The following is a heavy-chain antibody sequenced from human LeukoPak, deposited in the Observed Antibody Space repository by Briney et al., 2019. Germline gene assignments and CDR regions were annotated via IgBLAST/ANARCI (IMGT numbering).Heavy chain of an antibody. CDR1: GYTFTTYG. CDR2: ITAYSGNT. V-gene: IGHV1-18*01. D-gene: IGHD4-17*01. J-gene: IGHJ4*02. CDR3: ATGAYGDLDY. Sequence: ASVKVSCKASGYTFTTYGITWVRQAPGQGLEWMGWITAYSGNTNYAQKFQGRVTMTTDTSTSTAYMELRSLRSEDTAVYYCATGAYGDLDYWGQGTLVTVSS.